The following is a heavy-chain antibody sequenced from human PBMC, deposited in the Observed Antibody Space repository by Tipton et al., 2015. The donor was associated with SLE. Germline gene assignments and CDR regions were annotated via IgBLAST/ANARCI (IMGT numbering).Heavy chain of an antibody. CDR2: IYYSGST. CDR1: GGSISSSSYY. V-gene: IGHV4-39*07. D-gene: IGHD2-21*01. J-gene: IGHJ3*02. CDR3: ARQGVVVIATPDAFDI. Sequence: TLSLTCTVSGGSISSSSYYWGWIRQPPGKGLAWIGSIYYSGSTYYNPSLKSRVTISVDTSKNQFSLKLSSVTAADTAVYYCARQGVVVIATPDAFDIWGQGTMVTVSS.